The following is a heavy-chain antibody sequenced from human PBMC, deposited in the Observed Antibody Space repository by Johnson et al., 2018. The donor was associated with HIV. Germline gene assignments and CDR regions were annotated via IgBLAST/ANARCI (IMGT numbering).Heavy chain of an antibody. Sequence: VQLVESGGGLIQPGGSLRLSCAASGFNVSSNYMSWVRQAPGKRLEWVSGIYSGGSTYFADSVNGRFTISRDNSNNPLYVQMNSLRPEDTAVYYCAREGGVFYDSSGSLAFDIWGQGTVVTVSS. V-gene: IGHV3-66*03. J-gene: IGHJ3*02. CDR3: AREGGVFYDSSGSLAFDI. CDR2: IYSGGST. CDR1: GFNVSSNY. D-gene: IGHD3-22*01.